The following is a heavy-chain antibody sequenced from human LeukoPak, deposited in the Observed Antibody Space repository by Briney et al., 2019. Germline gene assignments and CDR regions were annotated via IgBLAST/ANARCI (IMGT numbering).Heavy chain of an antibody. J-gene: IGHJ4*02. V-gene: IGHV4-34*01. CDR3: AGESRGPATTHDY. CDR1: GGSFSGYY. CDR2: INHSGST. D-gene: IGHD1-1*01. Sequence: PSETLSLTCAVYGGSFSGYYWSWIRQPPGKGLEWIGEINHSGSTNYNPSLKSRVTISVDTSKNQFSLKLSSVTAADTAVYYCAGESRGPATTHDYWGQGTLVTVSS.